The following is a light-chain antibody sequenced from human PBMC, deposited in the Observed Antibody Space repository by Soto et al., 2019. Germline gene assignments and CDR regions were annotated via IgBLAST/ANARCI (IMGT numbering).Light chain of an antibody. CDR1: QTISSW. CDR3: QHYNSYSVA. Sequence: DIQMTQSPSTLSGSVGDRVTINCRASQTISSWLAWYQQKPGKAPKLLIYKASTLKSGVPSRFSGSGSGTEFTLTISSLQPDDFATYYCQHYNSYSVAFGQGTKVQLE. CDR2: KAS. J-gene: IGKJ1*01. V-gene: IGKV1-5*03.